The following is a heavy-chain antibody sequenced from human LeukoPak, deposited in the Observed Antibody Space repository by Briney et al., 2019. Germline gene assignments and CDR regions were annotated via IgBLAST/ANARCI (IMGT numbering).Heavy chain of an antibody. CDR3: ARVHLVRGVIDY. J-gene: IGHJ4*02. D-gene: IGHD3-10*01. CDR1: GFTFSDYY. CDR2: IGNSGSSI. Sequence: GGSLRLSCAASGFTFSDYYMSWIRQAPGKGLEWVSYIGNSGSSIYYADSVKGRFTISRDNAKNSLYLQMNSLRAEDTAVYYCARVHLVRGVIDYWGQGTLVTVSS. V-gene: IGHV3-11*01.